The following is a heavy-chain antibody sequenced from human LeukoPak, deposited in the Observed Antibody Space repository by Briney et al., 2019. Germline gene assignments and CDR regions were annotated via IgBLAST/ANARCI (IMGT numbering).Heavy chain of an antibody. CDR3: ARGGRTIFGVVTLDY. D-gene: IGHD3-3*01. Sequence: ASVKVSCKASGYTFTSYGISWVRQAPGQGLEWMGWISAYNGNTNYAQKLKGRVTMTPDTSTSTAYMELRSLRSDDTAVYYCARGGRTIFGVVTLDYWGQGTLVTVSS. CDR2: ISAYNGNT. CDR1: GYTFTSYG. J-gene: IGHJ4*02. V-gene: IGHV1-18*01.